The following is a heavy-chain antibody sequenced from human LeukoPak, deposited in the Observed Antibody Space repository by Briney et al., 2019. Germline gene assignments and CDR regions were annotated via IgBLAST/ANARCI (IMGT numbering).Heavy chain of an antibody. CDR2: ISADGGTT. CDR3: ARGRGGPPFDY. V-gene: IGHV3-64*02. J-gene: IGHJ4*02. CDR1: GFSFRCYG. Sequence: GGSLRLSCAASGFSFRCYGMHWVRQAPGKGLEYVSAISADGGTTYYADSVKDRFIISRYNAKNTLYLQMGSLRNEDMAVYYCARGRGGPPFDYWGQGTLVIVSS.